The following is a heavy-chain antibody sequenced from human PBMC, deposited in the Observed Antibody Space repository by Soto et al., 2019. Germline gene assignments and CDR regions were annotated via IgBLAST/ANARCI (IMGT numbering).Heavy chain of an antibody. CDR2: IKSKTDGGTT. Sequence: GGSLRLSCAASGFTFSNAWMSWVRQPPGKGLEWVGRIKSKTDGGTTDYVAPVKGRFIISRDDSKNMVYLQMNSLKTEDTAMYYCTTGQVAGARDYWGQGTLVTVSS. CDR3: TTGQVAGARDY. D-gene: IGHD6-19*01. V-gene: IGHV3-15*01. CDR1: GFTFSNAW. J-gene: IGHJ4*02.